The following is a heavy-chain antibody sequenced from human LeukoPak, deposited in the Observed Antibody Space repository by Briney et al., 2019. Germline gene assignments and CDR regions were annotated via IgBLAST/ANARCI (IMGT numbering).Heavy chain of an antibody. CDR1: GYTFTSYG. J-gene: IGHJ3*02. CDR3: AREGYYDSSGQDAPDAFDI. CDR2: ISAYNGNT. V-gene: IGHV1-18*01. Sequence: ASVKVSCKASGYTFTSYGISWVRQAPGQGLEWMGWISAYNGNTNYAQKLQGRVTMTTDTSTSTAYMELRSLRSDDTAVYYCAREGYYDSSGQDAPDAFDIWGQGTMVTVSS. D-gene: IGHD3-22*01.